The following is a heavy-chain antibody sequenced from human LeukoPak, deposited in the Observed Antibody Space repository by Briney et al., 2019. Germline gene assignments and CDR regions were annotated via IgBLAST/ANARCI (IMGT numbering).Heavy chain of an antibody. CDR3: ARDPTVAGDYYFDY. CDR1: GYTFTGYY. V-gene: IGHV1-2*02. J-gene: IGHJ4*02. CDR2: INPNSGGT. Sequence: GASVKVSCKASGYTFTGYYMHWVRQAPGQGLEWMGWINPNSGGTNYAQKFQGRVTMTRDTSISTAYMELSRLRSDDTAVYYCARDPTVAGDYYFDYWGQGTLVTVSS. D-gene: IGHD6-19*01.